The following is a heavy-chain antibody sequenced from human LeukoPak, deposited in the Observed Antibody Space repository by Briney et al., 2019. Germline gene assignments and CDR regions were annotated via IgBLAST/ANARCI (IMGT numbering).Heavy chain of an antibody. D-gene: IGHD2-2*01. CDR1: GYTFTSYD. J-gene: IGHJ3*02. CDR2: MNPNSGNT. V-gene: IGHV1-8*03. Sequence: ASEKVSCKASGYTFTSYDINWVRQATGQGLEWMGWMNPNSGNTGYAQKFQGRVTITRNTSISTAYMELSSLRSEDTAVYYCARAKHQLLHDAFDIWGQETMVTVSS. CDR3: ARAKHQLLHDAFDI.